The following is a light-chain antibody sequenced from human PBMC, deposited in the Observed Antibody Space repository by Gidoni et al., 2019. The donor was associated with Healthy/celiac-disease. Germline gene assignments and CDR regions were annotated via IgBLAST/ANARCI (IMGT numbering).Light chain of an antibody. CDR3: QQYNSYPWT. Sequence: DIQMTQSPSTLSASVGDRVTITCRASQSISSWLAWYQQKPGKDPKLLIYKAYSLERGVPSRFSVSGAGTEFTLTISSLQPDDFATYYCQQYNSYPWTFGQGTKVEIK. V-gene: IGKV1-5*03. CDR1: QSISSW. CDR2: KAY. J-gene: IGKJ1*01.